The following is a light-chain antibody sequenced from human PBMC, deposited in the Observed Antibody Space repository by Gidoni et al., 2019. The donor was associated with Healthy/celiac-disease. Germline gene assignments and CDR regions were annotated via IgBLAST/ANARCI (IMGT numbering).Light chain of an antibody. CDR2: KAS. J-gene: IGLJ2*01. V-gene: IGLV3-25*03. CDR1: ALPKQY. Sequence: SYELTQPPSVSVSPGQTARITCSGDALPKQYAYWYQQKPGQAPLLVIYKASERPSGIPERFSGSSSGTTVTLTISGVQAEDEADYYCQSADSSGTYYVVFGGGTKLTVL. CDR3: QSADSSGTYYVV.